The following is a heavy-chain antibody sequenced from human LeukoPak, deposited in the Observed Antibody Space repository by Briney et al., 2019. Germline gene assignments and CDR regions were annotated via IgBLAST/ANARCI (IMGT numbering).Heavy chain of an antibody. CDR3: ASSIAAAGKLDY. Sequence: GGSLRLSCAASGFTFSSYAMHWVRQAPGKGLEWVAVISYDGSNKYYADSVKGRFTISRDNSKNTLYLQMNSLRAEDTAVYYCASSIAAAGKLDYWGRGTLVTVSS. J-gene: IGHJ4*02. CDR1: GFTFSSYA. CDR2: ISYDGSNK. D-gene: IGHD6-13*01. V-gene: IGHV3-30*04.